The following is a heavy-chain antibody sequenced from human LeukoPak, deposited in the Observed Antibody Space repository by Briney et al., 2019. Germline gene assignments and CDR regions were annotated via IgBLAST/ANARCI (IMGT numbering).Heavy chain of an antibody. V-gene: IGHV1-2*02. CDR3: ARAQVEYCSGGRCYSGY. CDR2: PNSGGT. Sequence: PNSGGTNYAQKFRGRVTMTRDTSISTAYMELSRLRSDDTAVYYCARAQVEYCSGGRCYSGYWGQGTLVTVSS. J-gene: IGHJ4*02. D-gene: IGHD2-15*01.